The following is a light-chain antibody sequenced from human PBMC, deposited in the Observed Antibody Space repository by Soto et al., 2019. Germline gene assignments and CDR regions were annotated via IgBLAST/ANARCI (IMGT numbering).Light chain of an antibody. J-gene: IGKJ1*01. Sequence: EIVLTQSPATLSLSPGERATLSCRASQNIFTYLAWYQQKPGQAPRLLMYDASNRATGIPARFSGSGSGTDFTLTISSLEPEDFAVYYCQQRSDWPWTFGQGTKVDIK. CDR3: QQRSDWPWT. V-gene: IGKV3-11*01. CDR1: QNIFTY. CDR2: DAS.